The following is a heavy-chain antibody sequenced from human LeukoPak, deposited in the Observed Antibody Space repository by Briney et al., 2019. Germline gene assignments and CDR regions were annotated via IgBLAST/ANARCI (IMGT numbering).Heavy chain of an antibody. CDR3: GRDVGGGGPPENYYYYMDV. D-gene: IGHD3-16*01. CDR2: FDPNGGGT. Sequence: ASVKVSCKASGYTFTAYYMHWVRQAPGQGLEWMGRFDPNGGGTNYAQKFQGRFTMTRDTSINTAYMELSSLTFDDTAVVYCGRDVGGGGPPENYYYYMDVWGNGTTVTVSS. CDR1: GYTFTAYY. V-gene: IGHV1-2*06. J-gene: IGHJ6*03.